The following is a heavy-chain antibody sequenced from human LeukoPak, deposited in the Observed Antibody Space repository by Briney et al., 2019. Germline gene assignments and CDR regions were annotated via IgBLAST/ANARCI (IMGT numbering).Heavy chain of an antibody. CDR2: IYYSGST. J-gene: IGHJ5*02. D-gene: IGHD3-10*01. V-gene: IGHV4-39*07. Sequence: PSETLSLTCTVSGGSISSSSYYWGWIRQPPGKGLEWIGSIYYSGSTYYNPSLKSRVTISVDTSKNQFSLKLSSVTAADTAVYYCARDEWLGGFDPWGQGTLVTVSS. CDR1: GGSISSSSYY. CDR3: ARDEWLGGFDP.